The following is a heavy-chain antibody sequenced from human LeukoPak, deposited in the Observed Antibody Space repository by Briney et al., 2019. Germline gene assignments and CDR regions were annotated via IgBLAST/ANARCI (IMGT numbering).Heavy chain of an antibody. V-gene: IGHV4-61*02. Sequence: SETLSLTCTVSGDSISSGDYYWSWIRQPAGKGLEWIGRISSSGSTNYNPSLKSRVTISVDTSKNQFSLKLSSVTAADTAVYYCASYGSGSSRSFDYWGQGTLVTVSS. J-gene: IGHJ4*02. CDR1: GDSISSGDYY. CDR3: ASYGSGSSRSFDY. D-gene: IGHD3-10*01. CDR2: ISSSGST.